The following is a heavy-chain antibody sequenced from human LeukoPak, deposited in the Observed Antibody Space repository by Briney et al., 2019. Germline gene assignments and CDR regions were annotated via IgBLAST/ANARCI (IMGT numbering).Heavy chain of an antibody. CDR2: ISYSGST. V-gene: IGHV4-59*08. CDR3: ARLYCSGGSCYSGLGSADY. D-gene: IGHD2-15*01. J-gene: IGHJ4*02. Sequence: PSETLSLTCTVSVDSISSLYWIWIRQPPGKGLEWIGYISYSGSTNYNPSLKSRVTISVDTSKNQFSLKLSSVTAADTAMYYCARLYCSGGSCYSGLGSADYWGQGTLVTVAS. CDR1: VDSISSLY.